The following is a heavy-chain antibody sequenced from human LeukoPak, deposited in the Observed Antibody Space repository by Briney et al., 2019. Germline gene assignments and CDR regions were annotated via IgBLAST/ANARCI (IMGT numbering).Heavy chain of an antibody. V-gene: IGHV1-69*13. CDR2: IIPIFGTA. J-gene: IGHJ5*02. CDR3: ARDAGTQKWFDP. Sequence: SVKVSCKASGYTFTINGISWVRQAPGQGLEWMGGIIPIFGTANYAQKFQGRVTITADESTSTAYMELSSLRSEDTAVYYCARDAGTQKWFDPWGQGTLVTVSS. D-gene: IGHD6-13*01. CDR1: GYTFTING.